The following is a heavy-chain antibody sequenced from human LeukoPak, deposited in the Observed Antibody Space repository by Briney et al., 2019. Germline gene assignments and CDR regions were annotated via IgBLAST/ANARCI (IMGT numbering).Heavy chain of an antibody. CDR1: GFTFSTYW. CDR3: AREVVVPAATHFDY. V-gene: IGHV3-74*01. Sequence: GGSLRLSCAASGFTFSTYWMHWVRQAPGKRLVWVSRVHSDGSSTSYADSVKGRFTISRDNAKNTLHLQMNSLRAEDTAVYYCAREVVVPAATHFDYWGQGTLVTVSS. CDR2: VHSDGSST. J-gene: IGHJ4*02. D-gene: IGHD2-2*01.